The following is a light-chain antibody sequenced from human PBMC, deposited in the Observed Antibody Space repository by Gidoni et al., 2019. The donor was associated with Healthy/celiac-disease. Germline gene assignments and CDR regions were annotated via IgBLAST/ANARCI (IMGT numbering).Light chain of an antibody. CDR3: AAWDDSLNGRGV. CDR2: SNK. Sequence: QSVLTQPPSASGTPGQRVTISCSGSSSNIGSNTVTWYQQLPGTAPKLLIYSNKQRPSGVPDRFSGSKSGTSASLAISGLQSEDEADYYCAAWDDSLNGRGVFGGGTKLTVL. V-gene: IGLV1-44*01. J-gene: IGLJ3*02. CDR1: SSNIGSNT.